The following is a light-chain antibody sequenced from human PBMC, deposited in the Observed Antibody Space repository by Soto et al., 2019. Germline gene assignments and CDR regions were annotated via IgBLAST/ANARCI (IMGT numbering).Light chain of an antibody. CDR1: QSISTY. CDR3: QQSDSTLWT. J-gene: IGKJ1*01. Sequence: DIQMTQSPSSLSASVGDRVTITCRASQSISTYLNWYQQKSGKAPKLLIYAASSLQSGVPSRFRGSGSGTEFTLTIINLQPEDFATYYCQQSDSTLWTFGQGTKVEIK. V-gene: IGKV1-39*01. CDR2: AAS.